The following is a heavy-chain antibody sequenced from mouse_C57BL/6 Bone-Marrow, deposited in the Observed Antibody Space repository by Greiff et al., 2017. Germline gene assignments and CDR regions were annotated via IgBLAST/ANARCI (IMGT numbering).Heavy chain of an antibody. V-gene: IGHV1-69*01. CDR3: ARGGDYYGSSYKYFDY. CDR1: GYTFTSYW. J-gene: IGHJ2*01. D-gene: IGHD1-1*01. CDR2: IDPSDSYT. Sequence: QVQLKQPGAELVMPGASVKLSCKASGYTFTSYWMHWVKQRPGQGLEWIGEIDPSDSYTNYNQKFKGKSTLTVDKSSSTAYMQLSSLTSEDSAVYYCARGGDYYGSSYKYFDYWGQGTTLTVSS.